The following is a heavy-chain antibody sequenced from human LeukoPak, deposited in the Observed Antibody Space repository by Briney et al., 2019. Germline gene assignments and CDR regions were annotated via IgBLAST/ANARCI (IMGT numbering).Heavy chain of an antibody. D-gene: IGHD1-20*01. Sequence: SETLSLTCAVYGGSFSGYYWSWIRQPPGKGLEWIGEINHSGSTNYNPSLKSRVTISVDTSKNQFSLQLNSVTPEDTAVYYCARERAYNWNDGTRDYYGMDVWGQGTTVTVSS. J-gene: IGHJ6*02. CDR2: INHSGST. CDR3: ARERAYNWNDGTRDYYGMDV. V-gene: IGHV4-34*01. CDR1: GGSFSGYY.